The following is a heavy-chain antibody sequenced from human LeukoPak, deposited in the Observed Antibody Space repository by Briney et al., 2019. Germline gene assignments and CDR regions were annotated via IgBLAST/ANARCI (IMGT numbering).Heavy chain of an antibody. CDR1: GFTFTAHT. J-gene: IGHJ4*02. Sequence: PGGSLRLSCAASGFTFTAHTMNWVRQAPGKGLEWVSSISSSSTYTYYADSVKGRFTISRDNSKNTLYLQMNSLRAEDTAVYYCAKSPRITMVRGGLFDYWGQGTLVTVSS. CDR3: AKSPRITMVRGGLFDY. CDR2: ISSSSTYT. V-gene: IGHV3-21*04. D-gene: IGHD3-10*01.